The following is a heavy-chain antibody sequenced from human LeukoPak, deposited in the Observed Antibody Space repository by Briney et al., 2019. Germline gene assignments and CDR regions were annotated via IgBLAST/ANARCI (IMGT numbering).Heavy chain of an antibody. Sequence: PGGSLRLSCAASGFTFSSYEMNWVRQAPGKGLEWVSYISSSGSTIYYADSVKGRFTISRDNSKNTLYLQMNSLRAEDTAVYYCAKDHRIAVAGTPNYFDYWGQGTLVTVSS. J-gene: IGHJ4*02. D-gene: IGHD6-19*01. CDR1: GFTFSSYE. CDR3: AKDHRIAVAGTPNYFDY. CDR2: ISSSGSTI. V-gene: IGHV3-48*03.